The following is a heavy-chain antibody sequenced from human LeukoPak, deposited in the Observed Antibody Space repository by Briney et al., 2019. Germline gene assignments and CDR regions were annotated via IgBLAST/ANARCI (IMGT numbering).Heavy chain of an antibody. V-gene: IGHV3-53*01. CDR1: GFTFSSNY. CDR2: IYSGGST. D-gene: IGHD4-17*01. CDR3: ARDRGGDYPYYYYYMDV. J-gene: IGHJ6*03. Sequence: GGSLRLSCAASGFTFSSNYMSWVRQAPGKGLEWVSVIYSGGSTYYSDSVKGRFTISRDNSKNTLYLQMNSLRAEDTAVYYCARDRGGDYPYYYYYMDVWGKGTTVTVSS.